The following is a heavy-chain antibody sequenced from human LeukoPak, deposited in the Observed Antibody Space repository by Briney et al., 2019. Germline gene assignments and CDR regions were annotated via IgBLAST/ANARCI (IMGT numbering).Heavy chain of an antibody. D-gene: IGHD1-14*01. J-gene: IGHJ4*02. CDR3: AREVYYFDY. Sequence: SETLSLTCAVYGGSFSGYYWSWIRQPPGKGLEWIGEINHSGSTNYNPSLKSRVTISVDTSKNQFSLKLSSVTAADTAVYYCAREVYYFDYWGQGTLVTASS. CDR2: INHSGST. CDR1: GGSFSGYY. V-gene: IGHV4-34*01.